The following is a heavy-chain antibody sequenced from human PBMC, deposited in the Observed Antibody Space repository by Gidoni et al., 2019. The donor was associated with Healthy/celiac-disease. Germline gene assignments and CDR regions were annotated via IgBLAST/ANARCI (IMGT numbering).Heavy chain of an antibody. CDR2: FSWNSGSI. D-gene: IGHD2-15*01. Sequence: DVQLVESGGGLGQPGRSRRLSCAASGFTSADYASHWVRQVPGKGLGWVSGFSWNSGSIGYSDSVKGRFTISRDNAKNSLYLQMNSLSAKDTALYYCAKDIWSDIVVVVAAFDYWGQGTLVTVSS. CDR1: GFTSADYA. V-gene: IGHV3-9*02. J-gene: IGHJ4*02. CDR3: AKDIWSDIVVVVAAFDY.